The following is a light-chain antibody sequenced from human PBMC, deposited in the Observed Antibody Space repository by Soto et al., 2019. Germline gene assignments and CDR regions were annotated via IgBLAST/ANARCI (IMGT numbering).Light chain of an antibody. CDR2: EGN. Sequence: QSALTQPASVSGSPGQSITISCTGNSSDVGTYNLVSWYQHHPGTAPKLMIYEGNKRPSGVSNRFSGSKSGNTASLTISGLQAEDEADYYCCSYTGRSTYVFGTGTKLTVL. V-gene: IGLV2-23*01. CDR1: SSDVGTYNL. J-gene: IGLJ1*01. CDR3: CSYTGRSTYV.